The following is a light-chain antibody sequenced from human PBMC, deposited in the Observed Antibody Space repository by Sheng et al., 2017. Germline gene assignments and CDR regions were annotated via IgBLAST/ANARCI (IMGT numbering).Light chain of an antibody. CDR3: QYYGSSPVT. CDR1: QSIDNW. Sequence: MTQSPSTLSASVGDRVTITCRASQSIDNWLAWYQQKPGQAPRLLIYDVSARAAGIPARFSGSGSGTEFTLTISSLQSEDSAVYYCQYYGSSPVTFGGGTRVEV. J-gene: IGKJ4*01. V-gene: IGKV3-15*01. CDR2: DVS.